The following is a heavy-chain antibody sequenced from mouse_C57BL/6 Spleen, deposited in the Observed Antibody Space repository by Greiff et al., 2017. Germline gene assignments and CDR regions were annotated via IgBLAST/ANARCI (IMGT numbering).Heavy chain of an antibody. CDR3: AIGGSITTVADY. V-gene: IGHV1-81*01. CDR1: GYTFTSYG. CDR2: IYPRSGNT. Sequence: VHVLESGAELVRPGASVKLSCKASGYTFTSYGISWVKQRTGQGLEWIGEIYPRSGNTYYNEKFKGKATLTADKSSSTAYMELRSLTSEDSAVYVCAIGGSITTVADYWGQGTTLTVSS. D-gene: IGHD1-1*01. J-gene: IGHJ2*01.